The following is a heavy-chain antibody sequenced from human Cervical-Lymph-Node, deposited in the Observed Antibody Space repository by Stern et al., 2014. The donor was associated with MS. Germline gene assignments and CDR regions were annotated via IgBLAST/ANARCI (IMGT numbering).Heavy chain of an antibody. CDR3: ARDFVDTAMITRSDYLDS. Sequence: VQLVESGSELKEPGASVKVCCKASGYTLTNYPMNWVRQAPGQGLEWMGWMNNNTGNSTYAQAFTGRFVFSLDTSVSTAYLHISSLKAEDTAVYYCARDFVDTAMITRSDYLDSWGQGTLVTVSS. J-gene: IGHJ4*02. D-gene: IGHD5-18*01. CDR2: MNNNTGNS. CDR1: GYTLTNYP. V-gene: IGHV7-4-1*02.